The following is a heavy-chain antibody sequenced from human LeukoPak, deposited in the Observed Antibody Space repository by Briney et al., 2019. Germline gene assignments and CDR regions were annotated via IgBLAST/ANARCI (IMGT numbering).Heavy chain of an antibody. CDR3: ARRRATPSEYYYYYGMDV. Sequence: ASVKVSCKASGGTFSSYAISWVRQAPGQGLEWMGGIIPIFGTANYAQKFQGRVTITADESTSTAYMELSSLRSEDTAVYYCARRRATPSEYYYYYGMDVWGQGTTVTVSS. V-gene: IGHV1-69*13. CDR2: IIPIFGTA. J-gene: IGHJ6*02. D-gene: IGHD1-26*01. CDR1: GGTFSSYA.